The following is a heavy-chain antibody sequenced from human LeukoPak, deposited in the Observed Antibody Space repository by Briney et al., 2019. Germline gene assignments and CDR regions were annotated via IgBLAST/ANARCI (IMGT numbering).Heavy chain of an antibody. V-gene: IGHV1-8*01. CDR1: GYTFTSYD. CDR2: MNHNSGNT. J-gene: IGHJ4*02. Sequence: ASVKVSCKASGYTFTSYDINWVRQATGQGLEGMGWMNHNSGNTGYAQKFQGRVTMTRNTSISTAYMELSSLRSEDTAVYYCARGRFYRGGNGVVGYWGQGTLVTVSS. CDR3: ARGRFYRGGNGVVGY. D-gene: IGHD4-23*01.